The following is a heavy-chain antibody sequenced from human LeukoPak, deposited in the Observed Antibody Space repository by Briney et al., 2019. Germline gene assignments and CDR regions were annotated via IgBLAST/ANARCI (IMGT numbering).Heavy chain of an antibody. V-gene: IGHV3-23*01. CDR1: GFTFSHYS. D-gene: IGHD5-18*01. J-gene: IGHJ4*02. CDR3: ANTYQYVDTAMVTIFDY. Sequence: GGSLRLSCAASGFTFSHYSMDWVRQARGKGLERVSAISGSGGSTYYADSVKGRFTISRDNSKSTLYLQMNSLRAEDTAVYYCANTYQYVDTAMVTIFDYWGQGTLVTVSS. CDR2: ISGSGGST.